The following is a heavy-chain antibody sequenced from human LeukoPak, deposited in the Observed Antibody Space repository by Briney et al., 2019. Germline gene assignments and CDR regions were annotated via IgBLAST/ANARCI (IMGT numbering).Heavy chain of an antibody. J-gene: IGHJ4*02. Sequence: SETLSPTCAVSDYSISSGFYWGWIRQPPGKGLEWIGSIHFSGSTDYRPSLKSRVTISLDRSKNQFSLKLTSVTAADTAVYYCARGFRGPNFDYWGQGTLVTVSS. D-gene: IGHD3-10*01. CDR1: DYSISSGFY. CDR3: ARGFRGPNFDY. V-gene: IGHV4-38-2*01. CDR2: IHFSGST.